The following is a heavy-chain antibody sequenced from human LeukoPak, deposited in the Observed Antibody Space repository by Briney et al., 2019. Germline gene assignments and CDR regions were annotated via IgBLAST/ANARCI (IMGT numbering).Heavy chain of an antibody. CDR1: GFTFSHYA. Sequence: GRSLRLSCAASGFTFSHYAIHWVRQAPGKGLEWVAVISHHGNNKYYADSVKGRFTISRDNSKNTLYLQMNSLRPEDTAVYYCARDIVVVPAAIPGDYFDYWGQGTLVTVSS. CDR3: ARDIVVVPAAIPGDYFDY. CDR2: ISHHGNNK. D-gene: IGHD2-2*02. V-gene: IGHV3-30-3*01. J-gene: IGHJ4*02.